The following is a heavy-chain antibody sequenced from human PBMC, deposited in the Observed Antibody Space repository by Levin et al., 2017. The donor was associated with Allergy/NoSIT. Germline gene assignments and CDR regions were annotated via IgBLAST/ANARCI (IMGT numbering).Heavy chain of an antibody. CDR3: ARDRLGVDRTHFLDY. CDR1: GFSLSGYG. J-gene: IGHJ4*02. V-gene: IGHV3-33*01. D-gene: IGHD1-26*01. Sequence: PGGSLRLSCAVSGFSLSGYGMHWVRQAPGKGLEWLAIIWYDGRQEYYADSVKGRFTISRDVSNRVVHLQMNNLRVEDMAVYYCARDRLGVDRTHFLDYWGQGALVTVSS. CDR2: IWYDGRQE.